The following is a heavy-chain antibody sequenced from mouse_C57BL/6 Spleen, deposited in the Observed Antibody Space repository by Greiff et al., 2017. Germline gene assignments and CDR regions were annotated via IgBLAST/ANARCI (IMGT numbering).Heavy chain of an antibody. CDR2: IYPGSGST. CDR3: ARWRALFNDVYFDV. D-gene: IGHD1-3*01. J-gene: IGHJ1*03. CDR1: GYTFTSYW. V-gene: IGHV1-55*01. Sequence: QVQLQQPGAELVKPGASVKMSCKASGYTFTSYWITWVKQRPGQGLEWIGDIYPGSGSTNYNEKFKSKDTLTVDTSSSTAYMQLSSLTSEDSAVYYWARWRALFNDVYFDVWGTGTTVTVSS.